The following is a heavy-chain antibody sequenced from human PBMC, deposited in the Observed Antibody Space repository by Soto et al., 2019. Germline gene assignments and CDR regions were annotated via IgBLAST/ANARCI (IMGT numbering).Heavy chain of an antibody. D-gene: IGHD6-6*01. Sequence: PGGSLRLSCAASGFTFGSFGMAWVRQAPGKGLEFLSAISGGGEDTYYADSVKGRSTISRDNSKTTLFLQMNSLSAEDTALYYCAKEKAARRPSDYWGQGILVTVSS. J-gene: IGHJ4*02. CDR1: GFTFGSFG. CDR2: ISGGGEDT. V-gene: IGHV3-23*01. CDR3: AKEKAARRPSDY.